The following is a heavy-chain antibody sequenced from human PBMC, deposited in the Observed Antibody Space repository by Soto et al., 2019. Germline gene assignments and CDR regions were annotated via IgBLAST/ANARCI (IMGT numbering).Heavy chain of an antibody. Sequence: QGQLVQSGAEVKKPGSSVKVSCTASEGTFSAYTINWVRQAPGQRLEWMARIIPKHGTATYAEKFQGRAATTADRSTNTAYLELSSLRSDDTAVYYCARHVLLPSSKFSSMDVWGKGTTVTVSS. CDR1: EGTFSAYT. D-gene: IGHD3-3*02. CDR3: ARHVLLPSSKFSSMDV. J-gene: IGHJ6*03. CDR2: IIPKHGTA. V-gene: IGHV1-69*08.